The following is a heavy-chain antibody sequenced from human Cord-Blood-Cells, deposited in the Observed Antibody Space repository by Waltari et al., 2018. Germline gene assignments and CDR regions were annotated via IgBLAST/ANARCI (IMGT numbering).Heavy chain of an antibody. Sequence: EVQLLESGGGLVQPGGSLRLSCAASGFTFSSYAFSWYRQAPGKGVEVVSDFRGSGGSTYYADSVKGRFTISRDNSKNTLYLQMNSLRAEDTAVYYCAKGLPNAYDAFDIWGQGTMVTVSS. CDR2: FRGSGGST. CDR1: GFTFSSYA. CDR3: AKGLPNAYDAFDI. J-gene: IGHJ3*02. V-gene: IGHV3-23*01.